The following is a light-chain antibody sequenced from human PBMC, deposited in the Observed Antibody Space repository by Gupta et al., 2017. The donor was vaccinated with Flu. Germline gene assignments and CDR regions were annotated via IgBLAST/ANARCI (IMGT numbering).Light chain of an antibody. CDR3: QQYDSSPFT. CDR1: QSISRSY. Sequence: ERATLSCRASQSISRSYLAWYQRKPGQAPRLLIFGASSRATGIPDRFSGSGSGTDFTLTISRLEPEDFAVYYCQQYDSSPFTFGPGTKVDIK. CDR2: GAS. J-gene: IGKJ3*01. V-gene: IGKV3-20*01.